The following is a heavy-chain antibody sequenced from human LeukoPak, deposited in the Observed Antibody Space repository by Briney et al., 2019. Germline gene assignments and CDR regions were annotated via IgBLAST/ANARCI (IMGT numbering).Heavy chain of an antibody. Sequence: GGSLRLSCAASGFTFSSYAMSWVRLAPGKGLDWVSTISGSGGSLYYADSVRGRFTISRDNSKNTLYLQMNSLRAEDTAVYYCAKLMGSLDAWGSFRFSFDSWGQGTLSPSPQ. CDR1: GFTFSSYA. D-gene: IGHD3-16*02. V-gene: IGHV3-23*01. CDR2: ISGSGGSL. J-gene: IGHJ4*02. CDR3: AKLMGSLDAWGSFRFSFDS.